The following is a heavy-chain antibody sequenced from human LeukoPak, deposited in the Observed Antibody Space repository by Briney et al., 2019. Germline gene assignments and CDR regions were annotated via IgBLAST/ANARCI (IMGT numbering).Heavy chain of an antibody. D-gene: IGHD3-22*01. Sequence: GGSLRLSCAASGFTFSSYWMSWVRQAPGKGLGWVANIKQDGSEKYYVDSVKGRFTISRDNAKNSLYLQMNSLRAEDTAVYYCARGYDSSGYWYFDYWGQGTLVTVSS. V-gene: IGHV3-7*04. CDR1: GFTFSSYW. J-gene: IGHJ4*02. CDR3: ARGYDSSGYWYFDY. CDR2: IKQDGSEK.